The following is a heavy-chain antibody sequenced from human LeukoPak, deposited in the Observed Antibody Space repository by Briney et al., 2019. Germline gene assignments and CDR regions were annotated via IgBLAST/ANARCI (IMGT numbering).Heavy chain of an antibody. Sequence: TASETLSLTCAVSGGSISSSNWWSWVRQPPGKGLEWIGEIYHSGSTNYNPSLKSRVTISVDKSKNRFSLKLSSVTAADTAVYYCARNGIVVVPAAIFDYYGMDVWGQGTTVTVSS. V-gene: IGHV4-4*02. CDR1: GGSISSSNW. CDR3: ARNGIVVVPAAIFDYYGMDV. CDR2: IYHSGST. J-gene: IGHJ6*02. D-gene: IGHD2-2*01.